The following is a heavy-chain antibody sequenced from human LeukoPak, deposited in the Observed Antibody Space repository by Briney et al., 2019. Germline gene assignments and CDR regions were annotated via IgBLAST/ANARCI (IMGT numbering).Heavy chain of an antibody. CDR3: ATAVIVAVFGDAFDI. Sequence: GASVKVSCKASGYTFTGYFMHWVRQAPGQRLEWMGWINPNSGGTNYAQKFQGRVTMTRDTSISTAYMELRRLRYDDTAVYYCATAVIVAVFGDAFDIWGQGTLVTVSS. V-gene: IGHV1-2*02. D-gene: IGHD6-13*01. CDR2: INPNSGGT. J-gene: IGHJ3*02. CDR1: GYTFTGYF.